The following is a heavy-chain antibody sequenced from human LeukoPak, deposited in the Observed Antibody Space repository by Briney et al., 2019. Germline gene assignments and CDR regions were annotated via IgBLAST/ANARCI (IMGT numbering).Heavy chain of an antibody. Sequence: ASVKVSCKVSGYTLTELSMHWVRQAPGKGLEWMGGFDPEDGETIYAQKFQGRVTMTEDTSTDTAYMELSSLRSEDTAVYCCATCIAAAGTIDYWGQGTLVTVSS. V-gene: IGHV1-24*01. J-gene: IGHJ4*02. CDR1: GYTLTELS. CDR3: ATCIAAAGTIDY. CDR2: FDPEDGET. D-gene: IGHD6-13*01.